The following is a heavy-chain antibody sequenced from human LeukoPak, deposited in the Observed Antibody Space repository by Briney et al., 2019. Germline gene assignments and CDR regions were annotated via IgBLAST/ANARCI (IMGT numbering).Heavy chain of an antibody. CDR1: GFTFSSYG. CDR2: IWYDGSNE. V-gene: IGHV3-33*01. Sequence: GRSLRLSCAASGFTFSSYGMHWVRQAPGKGLEWVAVIWYDGSNEYYADSVKGRFTISRDNSKNTLYLQMNSLRAEDTAVYYCARAVDTAMVTFLGYWGQGTLVTVSS. J-gene: IGHJ4*02. CDR3: ARAVDTAMVTFLGY. D-gene: IGHD5-18*01.